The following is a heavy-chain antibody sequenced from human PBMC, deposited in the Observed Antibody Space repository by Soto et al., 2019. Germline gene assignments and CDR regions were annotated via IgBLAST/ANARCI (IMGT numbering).Heavy chain of an antibody. Sequence: SETLSLTCTVSGGSISSGDYYWSWIRQPPGKGLEWIGYIYYSGSTYYNPSLKSRVTISVDTSKNQFSLKLSSVTAADTAVYNCARAILGYCISASCSGAWFDPWGQGTLVTVSS. CDR3: ARAILGYCISASCSGAWFDP. CDR1: GGSISSGDYY. J-gene: IGHJ5*02. D-gene: IGHD2-2*01. V-gene: IGHV4-30-4*01. CDR2: IYYSGST.